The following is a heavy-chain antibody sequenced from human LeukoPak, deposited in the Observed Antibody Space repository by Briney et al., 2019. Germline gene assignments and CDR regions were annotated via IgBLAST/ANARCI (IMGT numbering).Heavy chain of an antibody. CDR3: AKVQPDYGGYFDY. CDR2: IYHSGST. D-gene: IGHD4-23*01. Sequence: SETLSLTCTVSGYSISSGYYWGWIRQPPGKGLERIGSIYHSGSTYYNPSLKSRVTISVDTSKNQLSLKLNFVTAADTAVYYCAKVQPDYGGYFDYWGQGILVTVSS. J-gene: IGHJ4*02. CDR1: GYSISSGYY. V-gene: IGHV4-38-2*02.